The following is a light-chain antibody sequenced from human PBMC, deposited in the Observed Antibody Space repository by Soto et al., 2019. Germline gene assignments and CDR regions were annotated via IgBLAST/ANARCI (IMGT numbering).Light chain of an antibody. J-gene: IGKJ1*01. Sequence: ILMQPYPAMPSFSRGESATLSCRASQNIYSNVAWFQQTPGQAPSLLIYRASTRATGIPARFSGMGSGTEFTPTISSLQSEDFTVYSCLPYHTLWAFGQGTMVDNK. CDR1: QNIYSN. CDR3: LPYHTLWA. CDR2: RAS. V-gene: IGKV3-15*01.